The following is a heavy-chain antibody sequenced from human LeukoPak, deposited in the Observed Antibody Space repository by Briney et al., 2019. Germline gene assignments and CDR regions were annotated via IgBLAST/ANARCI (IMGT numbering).Heavy chain of an antibody. J-gene: IGHJ4*02. CDR2: IYYSGST. D-gene: IGHD3-10*01. V-gene: IGHV4-59*12. CDR3: ARGLEDYYGSGSYCDY. CDR1: GGSISSYY. Sequence: PSETLSLTCTVSGGSISSYYWSWIRQPPGKGLEWIGYIYYSGSTYYNPSLKSRVTISVDTSKNQFSLKLSSVTAADTAVYYCARGLEDYYGSGSYCDYWGQGTLVTVSS.